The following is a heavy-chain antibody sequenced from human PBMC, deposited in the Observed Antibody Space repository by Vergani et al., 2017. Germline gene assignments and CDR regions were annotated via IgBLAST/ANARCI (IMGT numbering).Heavy chain of an antibody. Sequence: QVQLVQSGAEVKKPGASVKVSCKASGYTFTSYDINWVRQATGQGLEWMVLMNPNSGNTGYAPKFQVRVTMPRNTSISTAYLGLSSLRSEDTAVYYCAIWGVVVVAATQSFDYWGQGTLVTVSS. CDR2: MNPNSGNT. J-gene: IGHJ4*02. CDR3: AIWGVVVVAATQSFDY. D-gene: IGHD2-15*01. CDR1: GYTFTSYD. V-gene: IGHV1-8*01.